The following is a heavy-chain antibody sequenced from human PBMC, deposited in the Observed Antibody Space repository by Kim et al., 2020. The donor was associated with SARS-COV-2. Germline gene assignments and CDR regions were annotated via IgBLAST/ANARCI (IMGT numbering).Heavy chain of an antibody. V-gene: IGHV3-30*18. CDR1: GFTFSSYG. J-gene: IGHJ4*02. CDR3: AKSWQLVHRRAVY. D-gene: IGHD6-6*01. Sequence: GGSLRLSCAASGFTFSSYGMHWVRQAPGKGLEWVAVISYDGSNKYYADSVKGRFTISRDNSKNTLYLQMNSLRAEDTAVYYCAKSWQLVHRRAVYWGQGTLVSVPS. CDR2: ISYDGSNK.